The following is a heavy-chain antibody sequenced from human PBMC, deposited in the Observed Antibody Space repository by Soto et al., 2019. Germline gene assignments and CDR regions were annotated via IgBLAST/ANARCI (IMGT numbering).Heavy chain of an antibody. CDR1: GFTFDDYA. V-gene: IGHV3-9*01. D-gene: IGHD4-17*01. J-gene: IGHJ4*02. CDR2: ISWNSGSI. CDR3: AKVNYGDYGYYFDY. Sequence: EVQLVESGGGLVQPGRSLRLSCAASGFTFDDYAMHWVRQAPGKGLEWVSGISWNSGSIGYADSVKGRFTISRDNAKNSLYLQMNSLRAEDTALYYCAKVNYGDYGYYFDYWGQGTLVTVSS.